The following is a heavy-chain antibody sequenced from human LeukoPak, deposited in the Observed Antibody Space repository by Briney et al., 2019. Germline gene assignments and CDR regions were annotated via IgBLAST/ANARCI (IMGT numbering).Heavy chain of an antibody. CDR2: ISNNGGYT. CDR1: GFTFSSSA. Sequence: PGGSLRLSCAASGFTFSSSAMSWVRQAPGKGLEWVSAISNNGGYTYYADSVQGRFTISRDNSKSTLCLQMNSLRAEDTAVYYCARGYCRSSSCYSRYYYYGMDVWGQGTTVTVSS. V-gene: IGHV3-23*01. D-gene: IGHD2-15*01. J-gene: IGHJ6*02. CDR3: ARGYCRSSSCYSRYYYYGMDV.